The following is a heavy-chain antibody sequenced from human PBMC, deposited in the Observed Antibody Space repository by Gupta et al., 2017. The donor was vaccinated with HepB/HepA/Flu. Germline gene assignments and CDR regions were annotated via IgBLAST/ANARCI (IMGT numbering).Heavy chain of an antibody. Sequence: QVQLVQSGAEVKKSGASVKVSCKASGYNLIHYGINWVRQAPGQGLEWMGWIYGYKGHTNYAQKFQNRVTRTTDTSASTVYMELRSLRSDDTALYFCARVVAHCSGAICYPPTDGFDFWGQGTLVTVSS. D-gene: IGHD2-15*01. CDR3: ARVVAHCSGAICYPPTDGFDF. CDR1: GYNLIHYG. V-gene: IGHV1-18*01. CDR2: IYGYKGHT. J-gene: IGHJ3*01.